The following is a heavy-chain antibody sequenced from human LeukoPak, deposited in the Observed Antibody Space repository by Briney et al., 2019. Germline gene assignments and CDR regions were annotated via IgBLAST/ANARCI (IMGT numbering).Heavy chain of an antibody. J-gene: IGHJ4*02. CDR1: GGSFSSYY. CDR3: ARDSDYVWGSYRPFDY. D-gene: IGHD3-16*02. V-gene: IGHV4-59*01. Sequence: SETLSLTCAVYGGSFSSYYWSWIRQPPGKGLEWIGYIYYSGSTNYNPSLRSRVTISVDTSKNQFSLKLSSVTAADTAVYYCARDSDYVWGSYRPFDYWGQGTLVTVSS. CDR2: IYYSGST.